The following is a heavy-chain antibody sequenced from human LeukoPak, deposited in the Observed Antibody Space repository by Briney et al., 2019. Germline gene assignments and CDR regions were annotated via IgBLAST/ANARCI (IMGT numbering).Heavy chain of an antibody. D-gene: IGHD2-21*01. CDR3: ARYCGGDCYGMDV. J-gene: IGHJ6*02. CDR1: GFTFSSFS. V-gene: IGHV3-21*04. Sequence: GGSLRLSCAASGFTFSSFSMIWVRQAPGKGLEWVSSTNSSSAYTFYAESGKGRFTISRDNAKNSLFLQMNSLRAEDTAMYYCARYCGGDCYGMDVWGQGTTVTVSS. CDR2: TNSSSAYT.